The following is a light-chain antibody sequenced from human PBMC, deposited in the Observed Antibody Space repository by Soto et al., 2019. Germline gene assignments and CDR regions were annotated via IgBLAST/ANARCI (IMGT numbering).Light chain of an antibody. Sequence: SALTQPRSVSGSPGQSVTISCTGTSSNVGDYNYVSWYQQHPGKAPKVMIYDVTKRPAGVPDRFSGSKSGNSASLTISGLQAEDEADYYCCSYAGNYIYVFGTGTTSPS. CDR3: CSYAGNYIYV. CDR2: DVT. J-gene: IGLJ1*01. V-gene: IGLV2-11*01. CDR1: SSNVGDYNY.